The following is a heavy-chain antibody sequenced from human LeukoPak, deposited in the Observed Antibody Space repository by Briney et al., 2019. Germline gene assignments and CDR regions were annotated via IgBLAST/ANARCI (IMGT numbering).Heavy chain of an antibody. CDR2: IYYSGST. V-gene: IGHV4-39*07. Sequence: SETLSLTCTVSGGSISSSSYYWGWIRQPPGTGLEWIGSIYYSGSTYYNPSLKSRVTISVDTSKNQFSLKLSSVTAADTAVYYCARAYDILTHNWFDPWGQGTLVTVSS. J-gene: IGHJ5*02. D-gene: IGHD3-9*01. CDR3: ARAYDILTHNWFDP. CDR1: GGSISSSSYY.